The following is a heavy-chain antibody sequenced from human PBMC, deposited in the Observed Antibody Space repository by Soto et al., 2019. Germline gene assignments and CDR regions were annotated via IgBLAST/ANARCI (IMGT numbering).Heavy chain of an antibody. J-gene: IGHJ3*02. Sequence: SGGSLRLSCAASGFTFSSYWMSWVRQAPGKGLEWVANIKQDGSEKYYVDSVKGRFTISRDNAKNSLYLQMNSLRAKHTAVYYCARSTPSSDDFDIWDQGTMVTVS. CDR1: GFTFSSYW. V-gene: IGHV3-7*03. CDR3: ARSTPSSDDFDI. D-gene: IGHD2-2*01. CDR2: IKQDGSEK.